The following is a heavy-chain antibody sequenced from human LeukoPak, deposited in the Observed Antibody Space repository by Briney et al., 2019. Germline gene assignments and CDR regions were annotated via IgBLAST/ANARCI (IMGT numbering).Heavy chain of an antibody. CDR1: GYTFTGYY. V-gene: IGHV1-2*06. CDR2: INPNSGGT. CDR3: VKINYYDSSGYPDY. J-gene: IGHJ4*02. Sequence: GASVKVSCKASGYTFTGYYMHWVRQAPGQGLEWMGRINPNSGGTNYAQKFQGRVTMTRDTSISTAYMELSRLRSDDTAVYYCVKINYYDSSGYPDYWGQGTLVTVSS. D-gene: IGHD3-22*01.